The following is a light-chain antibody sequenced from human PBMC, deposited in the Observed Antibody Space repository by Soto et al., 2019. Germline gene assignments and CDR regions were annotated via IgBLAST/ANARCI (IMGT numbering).Light chain of an antibody. J-gene: IGLJ1*01. CDR3: SSYTDSSNYV. V-gene: IGLV2-14*01. CDR1: SSDLAIYNY. CDR2: QVT. Sequence: QSALTQPASVSWSPGQSITSACTGTSSDLAIYNYVSWYQQQPGKAPKLMIYQVTNRPSGVSNRFSGSRSGNTASLTISGLQAEDEADYYCSSYTDSSNYVFGTGTKLTVL.